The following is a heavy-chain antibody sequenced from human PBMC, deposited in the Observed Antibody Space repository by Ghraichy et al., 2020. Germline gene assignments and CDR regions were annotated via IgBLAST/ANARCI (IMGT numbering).Heavy chain of an antibody. D-gene: IGHD2-2*01. CDR3: AREQKEAAIDFDN. CDR2: IWYDGSNK. Sequence: GGSLRLSCAASGFPFSSYAMHWVRQAPGKGLEWVADIWYDGSNKYYADSEKGRFTISRDNSKNTLYLQMNNLRAEDTAVYYCAREQKEAAIDFDNWGQGTLVTVSS. CDR1: GFPFSSYA. V-gene: IGHV3-33*01. J-gene: IGHJ4*02.